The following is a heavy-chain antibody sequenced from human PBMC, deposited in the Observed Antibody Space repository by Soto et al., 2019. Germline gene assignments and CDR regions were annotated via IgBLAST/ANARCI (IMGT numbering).Heavy chain of an antibody. J-gene: IGHJ5*02. D-gene: IGHD6-13*01. CDR2: IWYDGSNK. CDR1: GFTFSSYG. Sequence: QVQLVESGGGVVQPGRSLRLSCAASGFTFSSYGMHWVRQAPGKGLEWVAVIWYDGSNKYYADSVKGRFTISRDNSKNTLYLQMNSLRAEETAVYYCARDVGIAAADNWFDPWGQGTLVTVSS. CDR3: ARDVGIAAADNWFDP. V-gene: IGHV3-33*01.